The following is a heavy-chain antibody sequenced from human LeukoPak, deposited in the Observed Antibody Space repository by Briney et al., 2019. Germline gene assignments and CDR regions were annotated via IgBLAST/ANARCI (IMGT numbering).Heavy chain of an antibody. Sequence: ASVKVSCKASGYTFTSYCMHWVRQAPGQGLEWMGIINPSGGSTSYAQKFQGRVTMTRDMSTSTVYMELSSLRSEDTAVYYCAKGGGYNFYFDYWGQGTLVTVSS. CDR2: INPSGGST. D-gene: IGHD5-24*01. J-gene: IGHJ4*02. CDR3: AKGGGYNFYFDY. V-gene: IGHV1-46*01. CDR1: GYTFTSYC.